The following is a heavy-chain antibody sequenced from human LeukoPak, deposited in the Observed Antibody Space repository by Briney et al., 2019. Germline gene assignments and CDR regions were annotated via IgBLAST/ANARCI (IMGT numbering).Heavy chain of an antibody. V-gene: IGHV1-8*03. CDR3: ARDQEGDPLDY. J-gene: IGHJ4*02. CDR2: MNPNSGNT. Sequence: ASVKVSCKASGYTFTSYDINWVRQATGQGLEWMGWMNPNSGNTGYAQKFQGRVTITRNTSISTAYMELSSLRSDDTAVYYCARDQEGDPLDYWGQGTLVTVSS. D-gene: IGHD2-21*02. CDR1: GYTFTSYD.